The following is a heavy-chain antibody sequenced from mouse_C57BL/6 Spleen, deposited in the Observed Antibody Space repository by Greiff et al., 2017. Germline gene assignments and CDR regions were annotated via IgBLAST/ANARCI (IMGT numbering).Heavy chain of an antibody. J-gene: IGHJ3*01. CDR3: ARRYYGSSSAWFAD. D-gene: IGHD1-1*01. CDR1: GYTFTSYW. Sequence: VQLQQPGAELVKPGASVKLSCKASGYTFTSYWMQWVKQRPGQGLEWIGEIDPSDSYTNYNQKFKGKATLTVDTSSSTAYMQLSSLTSEDSAVYYCARRYYGSSSAWFADWGKGTLVTVSA. V-gene: IGHV1-50*01. CDR2: IDPSDSYT.